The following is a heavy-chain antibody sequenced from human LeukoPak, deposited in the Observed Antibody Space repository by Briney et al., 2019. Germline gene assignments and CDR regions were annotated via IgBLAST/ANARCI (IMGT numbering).Heavy chain of an antibody. V-gene: IGHV1-46*01. D-gene: IGHD6-6*01. Sequence: ASVKVSCKASGYTFTSYYMHWVRQAPGQGLEWMGIINPSGGSTSYAQKFQGRVTMTRDTSTSTVYMELSSLRSEDTAVYYCASQRARVNYMDVWGKGTTVTVSS. CDR3: ASQRARVNYMDV. J-gene: IGHJ6*03. CDR2: INPSGGST. CDR1: GYTFTSYY.